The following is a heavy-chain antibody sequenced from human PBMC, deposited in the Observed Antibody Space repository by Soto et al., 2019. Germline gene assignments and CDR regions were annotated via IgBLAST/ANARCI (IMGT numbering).Heavy chain of an antibody. J-gene: IGHJ4*02. CDR2: ISYDGSNK. CDR3: ARDSAEYGDTTDFDY. V-gene: IGHV3-30-3*01. Sequence: GGSLRLSCAASGFTFSSYAMHWVRQAPGKGLEWVAVISYDGSNKYYADSVKGRFTISRDNSKNTLYLQMNSLRAEDTAVYYCARDSAEYGDTTDFDYWGQGTLVTVSS. D-gene: IGHD4-17*01. CDR1: GFTFSSYA.